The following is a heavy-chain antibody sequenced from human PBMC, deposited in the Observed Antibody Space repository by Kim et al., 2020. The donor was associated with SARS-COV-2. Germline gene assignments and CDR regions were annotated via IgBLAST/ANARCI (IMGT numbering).Heavy chain of an antibody. J-gene: IGHJ4*02. CDR2: GTDK. Sequence: GTDKPYVDSVNGRFTISRDNAKNSLYLQMNSLRAEDTAVYYCARWTSTSYYWGQGTLVTVSS. V-gene: IGHV3-7*01. D-gene: IGHD2-2*01. CDR3: ARWTSTSYY.